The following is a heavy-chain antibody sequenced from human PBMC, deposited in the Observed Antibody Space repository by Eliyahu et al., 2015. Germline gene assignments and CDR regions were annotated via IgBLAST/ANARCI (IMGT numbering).Heavy chain of an antibody. J-gene: IGHJ5*02. CDR2: ISSSSSYI. D-gene: IGHD3-10*01. Sequence: EVQLVESGXGLVXPGGSLRLSCPASGFXFRSYSMNWARQAPGXGLEWVSSISSSSSYIYYADSVKGRFTISRDNAKNSLYLQMNSLRAEDTAVYYCARDPLWFGPFDPWGQGTLVTVSS. CDR1: GFXFRSYS. CDR3: ARDPLWFGPFDP. V-gene: IGHV3-21*01.